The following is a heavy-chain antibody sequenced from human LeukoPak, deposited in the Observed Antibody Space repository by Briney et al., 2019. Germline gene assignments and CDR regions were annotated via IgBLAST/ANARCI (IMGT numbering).Heavy chain of an antibody. CDR3: ARDLIYYDSSGSDY. Sequence: GGSLRVSCAASGFSFRNYAMAWVRQAPGKGLEWVSSITSSSSYIYYADSVKGRFTISRDNAKNSLYLQMNSLRAEDTAVYYCARDLIYYDSSGSDYWGQGTLVTVSS. D-gene: IGHD3-22*01. V-gene: IGHV3-21*01. J-gene: IGHJ4*02. CDR2: ITSSSSYI. CDR1: GFSFRNYA.